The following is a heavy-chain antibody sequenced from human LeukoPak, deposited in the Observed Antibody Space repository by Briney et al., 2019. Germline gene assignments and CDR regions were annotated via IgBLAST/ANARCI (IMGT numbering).Heavy chain of an antibody. CDR1: GFTFSSYW. J-gene: IGHJ3*02. Sequence: GGSLRLSCAASGFTFSSYWMHWVRQAPGKGLVWVSRINSDGSSTSYADSVKGRFTIFRDNSKNTLYMQMNSLRAEDTALYYCAKEMAAGGADAFDIWGQGTMVTVSS. CDR2: INSDGSST. D-gene: IGHD6-13*01. CDR3: AKEMAAGGADAFDI. V-gene: IGHV3-74*01.